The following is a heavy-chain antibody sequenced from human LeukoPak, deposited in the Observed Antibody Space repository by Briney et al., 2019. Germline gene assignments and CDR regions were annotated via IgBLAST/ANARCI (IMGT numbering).Heavy chain of an antibody. D-gene: IGHD1-1*01. CDR3: ARDRTGTPGGRELDY. J-gene: IGHJ4*02. V-gene: IGHV1-69*05. CDR1: GGTFSSYA. CDR2: IIPIFGTA. Sequence: SVKVSCKASGGTFSSYAISWVRQAPGQGLEWMGGIIPIFGTANYAQKFQGRVTITTDESTSTAYMELSSLRSEDTAVYYCARDRTGTPGGRELDYWGQGTLVTVSS.